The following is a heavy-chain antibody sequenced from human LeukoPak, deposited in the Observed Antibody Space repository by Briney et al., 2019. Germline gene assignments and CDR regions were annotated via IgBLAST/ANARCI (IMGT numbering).Heavy chain of an antibody. V-gene: IGHV5-51*01. J-gene: IGHJ4*02. CDR1: GYSFTSYW. D-gene: IGHD3-22*01. Sequence: GGSLKISCRGSGYSFTSYWIGWVRQMPGKGLEWMGIIYPGDSDTRYSLSFQGQVTISADKSISTAYLQWSSLKASDTAMYYCARSLYYYDSSGYYYFDYWGQGTLVTVSS. CDR3: ARSLYYYDSSGYYYFDY. CDR2: IYPGDSDT.